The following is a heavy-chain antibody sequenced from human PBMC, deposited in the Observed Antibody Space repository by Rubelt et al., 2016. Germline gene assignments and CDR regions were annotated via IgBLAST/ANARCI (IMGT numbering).Heavy chain of an antibody. Sequence: QITLKESSPTLVKPTQTLTLTCTFSGYSLSTSGVGVGWIRQPPGKALEWLALIYWDDDKRYRPSLKSRLTITKGTSKNQVVLTMTNMDPVDTATYYCAHRGRYSSSYWFDPWGQGTLVTVSS. CDR1: GYSLSTSGVG. V-gene: IGHV2-5*02. D-gene: IGHD6-13*01. J-gene: IGHJ5*02. CDR3: AHRGRYSSSYWFDP. CDR2: IYWDDDK.